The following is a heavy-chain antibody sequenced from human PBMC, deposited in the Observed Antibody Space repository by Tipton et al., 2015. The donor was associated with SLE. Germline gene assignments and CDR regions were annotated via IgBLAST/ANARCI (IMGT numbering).Heavy chain of an antibody. J-gene: IGHJ4*02. CDR3: ARDRLDYYDSSGYYDY. V-gene: IGHV3-30-3*01. CDR2: ISYDGSNK. D-gene: IGHD3-22*01. CDR1: GFTFSSYA. Sequence: SLRLSCAASGFTFSSYAMHWVRQAPGKGLEWVAVISYDGSNKYYADSVKGRFTISRDNSKNTLYLQMNSLRAEDTAVYYCARDRLDYYDSSGYYDYWGQGALVTVSA.